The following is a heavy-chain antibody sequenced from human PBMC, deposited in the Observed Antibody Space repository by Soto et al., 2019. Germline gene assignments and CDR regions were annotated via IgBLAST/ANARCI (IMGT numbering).Heavy chain of an antibody. D-gene: IGHD1-26*01. CDR1: GGSISSYY. CDR2: IYYSGST. V-gene: IGHV4-59*01. Sequence: PSETLSLTCTVSGGSISSYYWSWIRQPPGKGLEWIGYIYYSGSTNYNPSLNSRVTISVDTSKNQFSLKLSSVTAADTAVYYCARLWEGAFDIWGQGTMVTVS. J-gene: IGHJ3*02. CDR3: ARLWEGAFDI.